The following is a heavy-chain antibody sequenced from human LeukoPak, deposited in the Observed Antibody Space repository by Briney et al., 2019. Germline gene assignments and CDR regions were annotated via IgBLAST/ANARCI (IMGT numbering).Heavy chain of an antibody. CDR1: GFTFSGSA. Sequence: PGGSLRLSCAASGFTFSGSAMHWVRQASGKGLEWVGRIRSKANSYATAYAASVKGRFTISRDDSKNPAYLQMNSLKTADTAVYYCLGAMGYWGRGTLVTVSS. D-gene: IGHD1-26*01. CDR3: LGAMGY. V-gene: IGHV3-73*01. CDR2: IRSKANSYAT. J-gene: IGHJ4*02.